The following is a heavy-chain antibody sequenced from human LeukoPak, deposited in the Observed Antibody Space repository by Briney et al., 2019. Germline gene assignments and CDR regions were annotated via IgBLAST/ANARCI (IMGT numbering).Heavy chain of an antibody. V-gene: IGHV3-64*01. J-gene: IGHJ4*02. CDR2: ISSNGGST. CDR3: ARGAQNTYGPF. D-gene: IGHD5-18*01. CDR1: GFTFSSYA. Sequence: GGSLRLSCAASGFTFSSYAMHWVRQAPGKGLEYVSAISSNGGSTYYANSVKGRFTISRDNSKNTLYLQMGSLRAEDMAVYYCARGAQNTYGPFWGQGTLVTVSS.